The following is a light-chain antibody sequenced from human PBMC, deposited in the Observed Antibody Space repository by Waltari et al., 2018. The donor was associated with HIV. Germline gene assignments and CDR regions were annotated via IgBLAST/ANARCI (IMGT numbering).Light chain of an antibody. J-gene: IGLJ3*02. CDR2: STN. V-gene: IGLV8-61*01. CDR1: SGSVSTSYY. Sequence: QTVVTQEPSFSVSPGGTVTLTCGLSSGSVSTSYYPSWYQQTPGQTPRTLIYSTNTRSSGFPARFSGSILGNKAALTITGAQADDESDYYCVLYMGSGIWVFGGGTKPTVL. CDR3: VLYMGSGIWV.